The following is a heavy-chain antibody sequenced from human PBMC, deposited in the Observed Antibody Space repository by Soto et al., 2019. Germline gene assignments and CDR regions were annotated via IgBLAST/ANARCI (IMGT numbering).Heavy chain of an antibody. CDR1: GVTFSGYA. Sequence: GGSLRLSCAASGVTFSGYAMHWVRQAPGKGLEWVAVISYDGSNKYYAYSVKGRFTISRDNSKNTLYLQMNILRAEDTAVYYCARGLGDCYNYVWSYLDYWGQGTLVTVSS. CDR2: ISYDGSNK. J-gene: IGHJ4*02. D-gene: IGHD2-21*01. V-gene: IGHV3-30*04. CDR3: ARGLGDCYNYVWSYLDY.